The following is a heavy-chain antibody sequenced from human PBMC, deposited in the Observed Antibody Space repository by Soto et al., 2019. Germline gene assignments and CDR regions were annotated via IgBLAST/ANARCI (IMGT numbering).Heavy chain of an antibody. V-gene: IGHV1-24*01. CDR2: FDPEDGET. D-gene: IGHD3-22*01. CDR1: GDTLTEIS. CDR3: AKVTYYETSGNYPYYFES. Sequence: ASVKVSCKASGDTLTEISMHWVRQAPGKGLEWMGGFDPEDGETIHAQKFKGRVTMTEDTSTDTAYMELSSLRSEDTAVYYCAKVTYYETSGNYPYYFESWGQGTLVTSPQ. J-gene: IGHJ4*02.